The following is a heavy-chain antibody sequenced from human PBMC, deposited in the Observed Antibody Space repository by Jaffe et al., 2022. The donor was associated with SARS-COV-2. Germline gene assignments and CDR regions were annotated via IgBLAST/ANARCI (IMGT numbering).Heavy chain of an antibody. CDR3: ARQPVIAGSFGWFDP. J-gene: IGHJ5*02. CDR2: SSYNGRA. D-gene: IGHD1-26*01. CDR1: SGSVSSGGYH. Sequence: QVQLQESGPGLVKPSETLSLTCIVSSGSVSSGGYHWGWLRQPPGEGLEWIGYSSYNGRANQNPSLKSRVTVSVDTSKNLFSLKLTSVTAADTAVYFCARQPVIAGSFGWFDPWGQGILVTVSS. V-gene: IGHV4-61*08.